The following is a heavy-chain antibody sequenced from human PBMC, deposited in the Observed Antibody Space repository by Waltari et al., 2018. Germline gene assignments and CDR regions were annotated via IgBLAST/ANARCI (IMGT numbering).Heavy chain of an antibody. V-gene: IGHV1-69*08. CDR1: GGTFSSYA. CDR2: ITPILGTA. D-gene: IGHD3-16*01. Sequence: QVQLVQSGAEVKKPGSSVKVSCKASGGTFSSYAISWVRQAPGQGLEWMGRITPILGTANYAQKFQGRVTITADKSTSTAYMELSSLRSEDTAVYYCASRGRGDQEAFDIWGQGTMVTVSS. J-gene: IGHJ3*02. CDR3: ASRGRGDQEAFDI.